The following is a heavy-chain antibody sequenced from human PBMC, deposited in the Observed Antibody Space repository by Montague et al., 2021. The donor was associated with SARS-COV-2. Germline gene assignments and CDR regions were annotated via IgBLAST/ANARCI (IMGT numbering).Heavy chain of an antibody. J-gene: IGHJ4*02. CDR1: GFTFRSYW. D-gene: IGHD5/OR15-5a*01. CDR3: ASLTVSTTPPIDY. V-gene: IGHV3-74*01. Sequence: SLRLSCAASGFTFRSYWMHWVRQAPGKGLVWVSRINSDGSSTSYADSVKGRFTISRDNAKNTLYLQMNSLRAEDTAVYYCASLTVSTTPPIDYWGQGTLVTVSS. CDR2: INSDGSST.